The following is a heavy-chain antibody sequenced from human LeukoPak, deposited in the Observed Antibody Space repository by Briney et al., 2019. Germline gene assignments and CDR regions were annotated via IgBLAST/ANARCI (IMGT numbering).Heavy chain of an antibody. Sequence: PGGSLRLSCAASGFTFSSYGMHWVRQAPGKGLEWVAFIRYDGSNKYYADSVKGRFTISRDNSKNTLVLQLNSLRAEDTAVYYCAKDPTDFDSSGQTCFDYWGQGTLVTVSS. CDR1: GFTFSSYG. V-gene: IGHV3-30*02. J-gene: IGHJ4*02. D-gene: IGHD3-22*01. CDR3: AKDPTDFDSSGQTCFDY. CDR2: IRYDGSNK.